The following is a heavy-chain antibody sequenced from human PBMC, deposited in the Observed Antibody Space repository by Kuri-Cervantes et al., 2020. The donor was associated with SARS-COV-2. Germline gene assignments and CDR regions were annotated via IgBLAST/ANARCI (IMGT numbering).Heavy chain of an antibody. Sequence: TLSLTCAVYGGSFSGYYRSRIRQPPGKGLEWIGEINHSGSTNYNPSLKSRVTISVDTSKNQFSLKLSSVTAADTAVYYCARVKGIVLIDWFDPWGQGTLVTVSS. CDR3: ARVKGIVLIDWFDP. V-gene: IGHV4-34*01. CDR2: INHSGST. CDR1: GGSFSGYY. J-gene: IGHJ5*02. D-gene: IGHD2-8*01.